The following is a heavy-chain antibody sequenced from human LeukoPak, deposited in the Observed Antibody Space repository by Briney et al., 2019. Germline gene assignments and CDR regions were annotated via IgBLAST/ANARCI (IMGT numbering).Heavy chain of an antibody. CDR3: AREGWHGDLTFDY. V-gene: IGHV4-59*01. CDR2: IYYSGST. CDR1: GGSISSYY. D-gene: IGHD4-17*01. J-gene: IGHJ4*02. Sequence: SETLSLTCTVSGGSISSYYWSWIRQPPGKGLEWFGYIYYSGSTNYNPSLKSRVTISVDTSKNQFSLKLSSVTAADTAVYYCAREGWHGDLTFDYWGQGTLVTVSS.